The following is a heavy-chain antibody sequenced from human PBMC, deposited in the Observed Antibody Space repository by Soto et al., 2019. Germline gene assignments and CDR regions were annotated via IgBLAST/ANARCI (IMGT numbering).Heavy chain of an antibody. V-gene: IGHV1-69*01. D-gene: IGHD3-22*01. CDR3: ATGGNYYDTSALAY. CDR2: IIPIFGTP. Sequence: QVQLVQSVAEVKKPGSSVKVSCKASGDSFSSYAISWVRQAPGHGLEWMGRIIPIFGTPNYAQRVAGRVTITADESTSTGNMELSSLRSDDTAVYYWATGGNYYDTSALAYWGQGTLVTVSS. CDR1: GDSFSSYA. J-gene: IGHJ4*02.